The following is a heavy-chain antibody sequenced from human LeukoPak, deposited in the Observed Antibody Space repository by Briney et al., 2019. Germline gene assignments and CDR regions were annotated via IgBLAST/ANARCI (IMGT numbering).Heavy chain of an antibody. CDR2: ISAYNGNT. Sequence: ASVKVSCKASGYTFTSYDINWVRQATGQGLEGMGWISAYNGNTNYAQKLQGRVTMTTDTSTSTAYMELRSLRSDDTAVYYCARVLGGDGPPFDYWGQGTLVTVSS. CDR3: ARVLGGDGPPFDY. V-gene: IGHV1-18*01. J-gene: IGHJ4*02. D-gene: IGHD3-16*01. CDR1: GYTFTSYD.